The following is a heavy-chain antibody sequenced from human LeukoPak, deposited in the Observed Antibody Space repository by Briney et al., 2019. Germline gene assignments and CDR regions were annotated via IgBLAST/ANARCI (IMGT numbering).Heavy chain of an antibody. J-gene: IGHJ4*02. D-gene: IGHD6-6*01. CDR2: IYYSGST. V-gene: IGHV4-30-4*08. Sequence: SETLSLTCTVSGGSISSGDYYWSWIRQPPGKGLEWIGYIYYSGSTYYNLSLKSRVTISVDTSKNQFSLKLSSVAAADTAVYYCARARWYSSSPPFDYWGQGTLDTVSS. CDR3: ARARWYSSSPPFDY. CDR1: GGSISSGDYY.